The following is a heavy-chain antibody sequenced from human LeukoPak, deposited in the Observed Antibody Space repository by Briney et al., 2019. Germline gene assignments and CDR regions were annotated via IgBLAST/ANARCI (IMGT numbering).Heavy chain of an antibody. CDR3: ARDSWGGNYGDYFDY. Sequence: GGSLRLSCAASGFTLSAHYMSWIRQAPGKGLEWISYISGTSTYTDYANSVKGRFTVSRDNTMNSLYLQMSSLRDEDTAVYYCARDSWGGNYGDYFDYWGQGTLVTVSS. V-gene: IGHV3-11*06. D-gene: IGHD4-17*01. CDR2: ISGTSTYT. J-gene: IGHJ4*02. CDR1: GFTLSAHY.